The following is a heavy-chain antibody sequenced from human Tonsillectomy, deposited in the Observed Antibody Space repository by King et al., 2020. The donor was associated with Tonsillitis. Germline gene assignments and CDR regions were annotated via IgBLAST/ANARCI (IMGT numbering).Heavy chain of an antibody. V-gene: IGHV4-34*01. CDR3: ARGKGTLRLGESINYFDY. Sequence: VQLQQWGAGLLKPSETLSLTCAVYGGSFSDYYWIWIRQPPGKGLEWIGEINDSGSTNYNPSLKSRVTISGDTSKNQFSLKLSSVTAADTAVYYCARGKGTLRLGESINYFDYWGQGTLVTVSS. D-gene: IGHD3-10*01. CDR1: GGSFSDYY. J-gene: IGHJ4*02. CDR2: INDSGST.